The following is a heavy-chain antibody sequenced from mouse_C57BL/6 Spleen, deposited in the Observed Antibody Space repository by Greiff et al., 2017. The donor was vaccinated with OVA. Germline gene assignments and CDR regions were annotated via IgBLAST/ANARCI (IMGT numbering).Heavy chain of an antibody. V-gene: IGHV1-18*01. Sequence: VQLQQSGPELVKPGASVKIPCKASGYTFTDYNMDWVKQSHGKSLEWIGDINPNNGGTIYNQKFKGKATLTVDKSSSTAYMELRSLTSEDTAVYYCAILDYYGSSYYAMDYWGQGTSVTVSS. CDR1: GYTFTDYN. CDR2: INPNNGGT. J-gene: IGHJ4*01. CDR3: AILDYYGSSYYAMDY. D-gene: IGHD1-1*01.